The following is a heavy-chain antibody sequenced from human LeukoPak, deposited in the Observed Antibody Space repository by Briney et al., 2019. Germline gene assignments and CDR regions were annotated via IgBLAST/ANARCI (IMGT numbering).Heavy chain of an antibody. CDR1: GYSFTTNW. V-gene: IGHV5-51*01. Sequence: GESLKISCKGSGYSFTTNWIGWVRQKPGKGLEWMGIIYPGDSDTRYSPSFQGQVTISADKSISTAYLQWSSLKASDTAMYYCARLKGFYDSRGYHYFDYWGRGTLVTVSP. CDR2: IYPGDSDT. D-gene: IGHD3-22*01. CDR3: ARLKGFYDSRGYHYFDY. J-gene: IGHJ4*02.